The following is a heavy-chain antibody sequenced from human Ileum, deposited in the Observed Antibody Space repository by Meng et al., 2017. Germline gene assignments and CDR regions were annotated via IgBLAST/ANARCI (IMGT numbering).Heavy chain of an antibody. J-gene: IGHJ4*02. V-gene: IGHV4-4*02. CDR2: IFQSGRT. D-gene: IGHD3-22*01. CDR3: ATSNDRDVYYLGY. CDR1: GTW. Sequence: QVRVQESGPRLVKPSGTLSLTCAVSGTWWSWVRHPPGKGLEWIGEIFQSGRTNYNPSLKSRVTISIDKSKSQISLQLSAVTAADTAVYSCATSNDRDVYYLGYWGQGTLVTVSS.